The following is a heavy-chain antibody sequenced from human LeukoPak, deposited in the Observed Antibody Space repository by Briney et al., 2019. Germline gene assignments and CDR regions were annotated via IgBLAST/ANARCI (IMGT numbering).Heavy chain of an antibody. Sequence: SVKVSCKASGGTFSSYAISWVRQAPGQGLEWMGRIIPILGIANYAQKFQGRVTITTDKSTSTAYMELSSLRSEDTAVYYCARDDDSSGYYRPPDYWGQGTLVTVSS. D-gene: IGHD3-22*01. J-gene: IGHJ4*02. CDR3: ARDDDSSGYYRPPDY. CDR2: IIPILGIA. CDR1: GGTFSSYA. V-gene: IGHV1-69*04.